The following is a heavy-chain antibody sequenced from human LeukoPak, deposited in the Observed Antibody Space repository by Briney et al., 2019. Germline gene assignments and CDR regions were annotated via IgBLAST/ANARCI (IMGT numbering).Heavy chain of an antibody. V-gene: IGHV3-33*01. J-gene: IGHJ4*02. D-gene: IGHD3-10*01. CDR2: IWYDGSNK. CDR1: GFIFSSYG. Sequence: GGSLRLSCAVSGFIFSSYGMHWVRQAPGKGLEWVAVIWYDGSNKYYADSVKGRFTISRDNSKNTLYLQMNSLRAEDTAVYYCAAKPGTLRPFDYWGQGTLVTVSS. CDR3: AAKPGTLRPFDY.